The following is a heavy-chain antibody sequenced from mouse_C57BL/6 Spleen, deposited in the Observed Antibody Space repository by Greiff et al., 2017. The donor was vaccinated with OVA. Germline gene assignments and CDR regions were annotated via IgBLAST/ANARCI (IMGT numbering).Heavy chain of an antibody. J-gene: IGHJ2*01. CDR2: ISGGGGNT. V-gene: IGHV5-9*01. Sequence: EVQVVESGGGLVKPGGSLKLSCAASGFTFSSYTMSWVRQTPEKRLEWVATISGGGGNTYYPDSVKGRFTISRDNAKNTLYLQMSSLRSEDTALYYCARRPLAGTYCDYWGQGTTLTVSS. D-gene: IGHD4-1*01. CDR3: ARRPLAGTYCDY. CDR1: GFTFSSYT.